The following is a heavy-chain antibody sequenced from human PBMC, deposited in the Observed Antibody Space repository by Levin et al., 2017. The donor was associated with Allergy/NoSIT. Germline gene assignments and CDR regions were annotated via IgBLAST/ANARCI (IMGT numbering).Heavy chain of an antibody. Sequence: GGSLRLSCAASGFTFSSYSMNWVRQAPGKGLEWVSYISSSSSTIYYADSVKGRFTISRDNAKNSLYLQMNSLRAEDTAVYYCARSLGHSGYDPLSPGYWGQGTLVTVSS. CDR1: GFTFSSYS. D-gene: IGHD5-12*01. CDR2: ISSSSSTI. J-gene: IGHJ4*02. V-gene: IGHV3-48*01. CDR3: ARSLGHSGYDPLSPGY.